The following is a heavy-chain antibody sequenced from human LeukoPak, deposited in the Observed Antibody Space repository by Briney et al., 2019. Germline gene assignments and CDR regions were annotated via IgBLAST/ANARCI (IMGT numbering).Heavy chain of an antibody. D-gene: IGHD3-10*01. V-gene: IGHV3-9*01. J-gene: IGHJ3*02. CDR3: AKGVRITMVRGAFDI. Sequence: GGSLRFSCAASGFTFDDYAMHWVRQAPGKGLEWVSGISWNSGSIGYADSVKGRFTISRDNAKNSLYLQMNSLRAEDTALYYCAKGVRITMVRGAFDIWGQGTMVTVPS. CDR2: ISWNSGSI. CDR1: GFTFDDYA.